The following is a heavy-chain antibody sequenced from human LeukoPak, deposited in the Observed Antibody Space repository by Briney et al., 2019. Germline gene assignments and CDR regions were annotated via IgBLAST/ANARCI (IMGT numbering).Heavy chain of an antibody. J-gene: IGHJ5*02. Sequence: SETLSLTCAVSGGSISSGAYSWSWIRQPPRNGLEWIGYVYYSGGTYYNPSLKSRVTISVDTSKNQFSLKLSSVTAADTAVYYCARDGSGSYYSDWFDPWGQGTLVTVSS. CDR3: ARDGSGSYYSDWFDP. CDR2: VYYSGGT. CDR1: GGSISSGAYS. D-gene: IGHD3-10*01. V-gene: IGHV4-30-4*07.